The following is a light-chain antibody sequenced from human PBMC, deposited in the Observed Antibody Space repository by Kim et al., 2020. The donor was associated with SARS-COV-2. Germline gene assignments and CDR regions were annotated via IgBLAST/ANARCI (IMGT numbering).Light chain of an antibody. CDR1: NIGSKN. CDR3: QVWDSSTGV. Sequence: SVALGQTARITCGGNNIGSKNVHWYQQKPGQAPVLVIYRDSNRPSGIPERFSGSNSGNTATLTISRAQAGDGADYYCQVWDSSTGVFGGGTQLTVL. J-gene: IGLJ3*02. V-gene: IGLV3-9*01. CDR2: RDS.